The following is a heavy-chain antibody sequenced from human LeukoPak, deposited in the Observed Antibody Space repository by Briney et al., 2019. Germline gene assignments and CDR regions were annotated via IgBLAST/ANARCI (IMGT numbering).Heavy chain of an antibody. V-gene: IGHV1-18*01. J-gene: IGHJ6*02. Sequence: GASVKVSCKASGYTFTSYGISWVRQAPGQGLEWMGRISAYNGNTNYAQNLQGRVTMTTDTSTNTAYMELRSLRCDDTAVYYCARDRGLSLYDSSGYYEMDVWGLGTTVTVSS. CDR2: ISAYNGNT. CDR1: GYTFTSYG. D-gene: IGHD3-22*01. CDR3: ARDRGLSLYDSSGYYEMDV.